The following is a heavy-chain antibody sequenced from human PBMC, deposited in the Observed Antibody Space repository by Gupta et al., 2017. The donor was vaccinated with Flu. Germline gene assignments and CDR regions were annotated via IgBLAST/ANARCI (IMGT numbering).Heavy chain of an antibody. D-gene: IGHD2-2*01. J-gene: IGHJ3*02. V-gene: IGHV3-21*01. CDR1: GFTFSSYS. Sequence: EVQLVESGGGLVKPGGSLRLSCAASGFTFSSYSMNWVRQAPGKGLEWVSSISTSSYIYYADSVKGRFTISRDNAKNSLYLEMNSLRAEDTAVYYCARGCSSISCDVFDIWGQGTMVTVSS. CDR3: ARGCSSISCDVFDI. CDR2: ISTSSYI.